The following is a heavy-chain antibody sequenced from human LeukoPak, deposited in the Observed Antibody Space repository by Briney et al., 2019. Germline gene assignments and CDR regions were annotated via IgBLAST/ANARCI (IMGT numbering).Heavy chain of an antibody. CDR3: ARDVYSSGWCGLSN. CDR2: ISSDSSTN. D-gene: IGHD6-19*01. J-gene: IGHJ4*02. Sequence: GGSLRLSCAASGFIFSSYSMNWVRQAPGQGPEWISYISSDSSTNYYADSVKGRFTISRDNAQNSMYLQMNSLRAEDTAVYYCARDVYSSGWCGLSNWGQGTLVTVSS. CDR1: GFIFSSYS. V-gene: IGHV3-48*01.